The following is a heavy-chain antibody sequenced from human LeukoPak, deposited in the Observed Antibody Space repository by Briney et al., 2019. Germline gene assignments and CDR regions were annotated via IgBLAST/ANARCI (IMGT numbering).Heavy chain of an antibody. CDR3: SSPTGAYNWFDP. V-gene: IGHV4-34*01. D-gene: IGHD6-13*01. Sequence: SETLSLTCAVYGGSFSGYYWSWIRQPPGKGLDLVVEINHSGSTNYNPSLKSRVTISVDTAKNQFCLKLSSVTAADTAVYYCSSPTGAYNWFDPWGQGTLVTVCS. CDR1: GGSFSGYY. CDR2: INHSGST. J-gene: IGHJ5*02.